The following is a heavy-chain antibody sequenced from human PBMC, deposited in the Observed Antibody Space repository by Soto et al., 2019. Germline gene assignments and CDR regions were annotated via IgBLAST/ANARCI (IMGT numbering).Heavy chain of an antibody. CDR1: GFTVSSNY. J-gene: IGHJ4*02. V-gene: IGHV3-66*01. D-gene: IGHD3-3*01. Sequence: PGGSLRLSCAASGFTVSSNYMSWVRQAPGKGLEWVSVIYSGGSTYYADSVKGRFTISRDNSKNTLYLQMNSLRAEDTAVYYCARDKRDLRFLEWSYYFDFWGQGTLVTVS. CDR3: ARDKRDLRFLEWSYYFDF. CDR2: IYSGGST.